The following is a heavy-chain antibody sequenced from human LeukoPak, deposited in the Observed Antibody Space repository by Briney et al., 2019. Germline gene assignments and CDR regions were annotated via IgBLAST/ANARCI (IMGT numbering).Heavy chain of an antibody. J-gene: IGHJ4*02. CDR1: GGSFSGYY. CDR2: INHSGST. CDR3: ARGPGSSGGYYVGDY. Sequence: SETLSLTCAVYGGSFSGYYWSWIRQPPGKGLEWIGEINHSGSTNYNPSLKSRVTISVDTSKNQFSLKLSSVTAADTAVYYCARGPGSSGGYYVGDYWGQGTLVTVSS. V-gene: IGHV4-34*01. D-gene: IGHD1-26*01.